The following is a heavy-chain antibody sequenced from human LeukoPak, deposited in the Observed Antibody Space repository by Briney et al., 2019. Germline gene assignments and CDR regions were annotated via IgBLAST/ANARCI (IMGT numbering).Heavy chain of an antibody. V-gene: IGHV3-23*01. Sequence: GGSLRLSCAASGFTFNNYAMNWVRQAPVKGLEWVSVISGSGGTTYYADSVKGRFTISRDNSKNTLYLQMNSLRAEDTAIYYCAKGGPYSSSWGGKFDHWGQGTLVTVSS. CDR2: ISGSGGTT. CDR1: GFTFNNYA. J-gene: IGHJ4*02. CDR3: AKGGPYSSSWGGKFDH. D-gene: IGHD6-13*01.